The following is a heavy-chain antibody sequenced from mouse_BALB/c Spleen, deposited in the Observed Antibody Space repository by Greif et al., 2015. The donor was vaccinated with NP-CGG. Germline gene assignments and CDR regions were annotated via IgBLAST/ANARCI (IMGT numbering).Heavy chain of an antibody. CDR3: ATHYYGSPWFAY. J-gene: IGHJ3*01. CDR2: ISCYNGAT. D-gene: IGHD1-1*01. V-gene: IGHV1S34*01. CDR1: GYSFTGYY. Sequence: LVKTGASVKISCKASGYSFTGYYMRWVKQSHGKSLEWIGYISCYNGATSYNQKFKGKATFTVDTSSSTAYMQFNSLTSEDSAVYYCATHYYGSPWFAYWGQGTLVTVSA.